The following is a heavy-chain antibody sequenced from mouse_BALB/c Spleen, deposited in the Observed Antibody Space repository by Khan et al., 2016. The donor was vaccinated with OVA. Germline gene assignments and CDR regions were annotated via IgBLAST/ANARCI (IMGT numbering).Heavy chain of an antibody. CDR3: ARTARIKY. V-gene: IGHV3-2*02. CDR2: ISYSGSN. CDR1: GYSITSGYG. D-gene: IGHD1-2*01. J-gene: IGHJ2*01. Sequence: EVQLQESGPGLVTPSQSLSLTCTVTGYSITSGYGWNWIRQFPGNKLEWMGYISYSGSNNSNPSLKSRISITRDTTKNQFFLQLNSVTTEDTATYYCARTARIKYWGQGTTLTVSS.